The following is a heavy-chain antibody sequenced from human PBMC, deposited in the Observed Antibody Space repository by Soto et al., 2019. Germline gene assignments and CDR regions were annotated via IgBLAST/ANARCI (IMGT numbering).Heavy chain of an antibody. CDR1: GYTFTSYD. CDR2: MNPNSGNT. CDR3: ARGRPLRVYYYYYMDV. D-gene: IGHD5-12*01. Sequence: GASVKVSCKASGYTFTSYDINWVRQATGQGLEWMGWMNPNSGNTGYAQKFQGRVTMTRNTSISTAYMELSSLRSEDTAVYYCARGRPLRVYYYYYMDVWGKGTAVTVSS. V-gene: IGHV1-8*01. J-gene: IGHJ6*03.